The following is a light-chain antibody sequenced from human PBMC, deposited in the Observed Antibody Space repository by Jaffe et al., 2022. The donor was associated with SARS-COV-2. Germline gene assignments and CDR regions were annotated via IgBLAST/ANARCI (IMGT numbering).Light chain of an antibody. CDR1: QYVRSSD. V-gene: IGKV3-20*01. Sequence: ILLTQSPGTLSLSPGERATLSCRASQYVRSSDVAWYQQKPGQAPRLLINGASSRATGVPDRFSVSESGTDFTLSISGLEPEDFAVYYCQQYGSSITFGQGTRLEIK. J-gene: IGKJ5*01. CDR3: QQYGSSIT. CDR2: GAS.